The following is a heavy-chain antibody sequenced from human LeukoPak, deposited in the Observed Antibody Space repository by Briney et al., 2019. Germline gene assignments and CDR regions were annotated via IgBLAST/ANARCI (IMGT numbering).Heavy chain of an antibody. J-gene: IGHJ6*03. CDR1: GGSISSGSYY. CDR2: IYTSGST. V-gene: IGHV4-61*02. CDR3: ARSSVNYYYYMDV. Sequence: SETLSLTCAVSGGSISSGSYYWSWIRQPAGKGLEWIGRIYTSGSTNYNPSLKSRVTISVDTSKNQFSLKLSSVTAADTAVYYCARSSVNYYYYMDVWGKGTTVTVSS. D-gene: IGHD6-25*01.